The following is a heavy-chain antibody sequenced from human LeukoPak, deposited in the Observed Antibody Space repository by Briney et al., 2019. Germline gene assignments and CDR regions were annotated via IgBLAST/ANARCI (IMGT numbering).Heavy chain of an antibody. CDR3: ARVRDCSSTSCYPPDAFDI. CDR1: GGSISSYY. CDR2: IYYSGST. V-gene: IGHV4-59*01. J-gene: IGHJ3*02. D-gene: IGHD2-2*01. Sequence: SETLSLTCTVSGGSISSYYWSWIRQPPGKGLEWIGYIYYSGSTNYNPSLKSRVTISVDTSKNQFSLKLSSVTAADTAVYYCARVRDCSSTSCYPPDAFDIWGQGTMVTVSS.